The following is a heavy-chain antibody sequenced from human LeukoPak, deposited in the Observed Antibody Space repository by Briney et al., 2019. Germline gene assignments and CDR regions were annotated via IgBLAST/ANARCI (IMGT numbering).Heavy chain of an antibody. J-gene: IGHJ6*03. CDR1: GGTFSSHA. V-gene: IGHV1-69*05. Sequence: ASVKVSCKASGGTFSSHAIAWVRQAPGQGPEWMGGIIPISGTANYAQKFQGRVTITTDESTNTAYMELNSLTSDDTAVYYCARGPQYQLLEALGYYYMDVWGEGTTVTVSS. CDR3: ARGPQYQLLEALGYYYMDV. CDR2: IIPISGTA. D-gene: IGHD2-2*01.